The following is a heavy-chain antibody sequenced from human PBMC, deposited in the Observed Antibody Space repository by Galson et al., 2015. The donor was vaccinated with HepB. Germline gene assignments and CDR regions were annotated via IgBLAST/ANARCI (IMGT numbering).Heavy chain of an antibody. CDR2: IYSGGST. CDR3: ARERSGYYYGMDV. J-gene: IGHJ6*02. V-gene: IGHV3-66*01. D-gene: IGHD6-25*01. Sequence: SLRLSCAASGFTVSSNYMSWVRQAPGKGLEWVSVIYSGGSTYYADSVKGRFTISRDNSKNTLYLQMNSLRAEDTAVYYCARERSGYYYGMDVWGQGTTVTVSS. CDR1: GFTVSSNY.